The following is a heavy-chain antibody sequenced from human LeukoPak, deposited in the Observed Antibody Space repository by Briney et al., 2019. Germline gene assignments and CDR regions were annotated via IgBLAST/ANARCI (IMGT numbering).Heavy chain of an antibody. CDR2: ISGTGSTT. J-gene: IGHJ4*02. CDR1: GFTFSTSA. Sequence: GGSLRLSCAASGFTFSTSAMTWVRQAPGKGLEWVSGISGTGSTTDYADSVQGRLTISRDNSKNTLYLQMNSLRAEDTAVYYCAKDSDFRTGYFDYWGQGTQVTVSS. CDR3: AKDSDFRTGYFDY. D-gene: IGHD3/OR15-3a*01. V-gene: IGHV3-23*01.